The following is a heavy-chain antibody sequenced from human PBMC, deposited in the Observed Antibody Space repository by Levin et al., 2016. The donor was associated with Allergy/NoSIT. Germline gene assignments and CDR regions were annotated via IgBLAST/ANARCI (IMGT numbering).Heavy chain of an antibody. CDR3: ARDVAAGTSIGY. J-gene: IGHJ4*02. Sequence: VRQMPGKGLEWVANIKEDGSEKYYVDSVKGRFTISRDNAMKSVFLQMNSLRAEDTAVYYCARDVAAGTSIGYWGQGTLVTVSS. V-gene: IGHV3-7*05. D-gene: IGHD6-19*01. CDR2: IKEDGSEK.